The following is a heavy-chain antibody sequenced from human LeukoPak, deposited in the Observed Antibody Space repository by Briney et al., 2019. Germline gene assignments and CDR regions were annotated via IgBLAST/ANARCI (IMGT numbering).Heavy chain of an antibody. J-gene: IGHJ4*02. CDR1: GGSFSGYY. CDR2: INHSGST. CDR3: ARGDGDMFDY. Sequence: PSETLSLTCAVYGGSFSGYYWSWIRQHPGKGLEWMGEINHSGSTNYNPSLKSRATISVDTSKNQFSLKLSSVTAADTAVYYCARGDGDMFDYWGQGTLVTVSS. V-gene: IGHV4-34*01. D-gene: IGHD4-17*01.